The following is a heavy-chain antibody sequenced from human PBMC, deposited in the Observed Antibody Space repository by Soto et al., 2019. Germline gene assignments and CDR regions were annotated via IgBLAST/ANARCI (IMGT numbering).Heavy chain of an antibody. V-gene: IGHV1-69*02. D-gene: IGHD4-17*01. J-gene: IGHJ5*02. CDR2: IIPIRGIA. CDR3: ARVPTTVTTLGWFDP. CDR1: GGTFSSYT. Sequence: QVQLVQSGAEVKKPGSSVKVSCKASGGTFSSYTISWVRQAPGQGLEWMGRIIPIRGIANYAQKFQGRVTITADKSTSTAYMALSSLRSEDTAVYYCARVPTTVTTLGWFDPWGQGTLVTVSS.